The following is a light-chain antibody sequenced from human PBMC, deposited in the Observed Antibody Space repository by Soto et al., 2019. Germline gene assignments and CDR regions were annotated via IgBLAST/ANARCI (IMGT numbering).Light chain of an antibody. CDR3: QQYGSSPT. CDR2: GAS. V-gene: IGKV3-20*01. CDR1: QSVSSSY. J-gene: IGKJ4*01. Sequence: EIVLIPSPGTPSLSPGERATLSCRASQSVSSSYLAWYQQKPGQAPRLLIYGASSRATGIPDRFSGSGSGTDFTLTISRLEPEDFAVYYCQQYGSSPTFGGGTKVDIK.